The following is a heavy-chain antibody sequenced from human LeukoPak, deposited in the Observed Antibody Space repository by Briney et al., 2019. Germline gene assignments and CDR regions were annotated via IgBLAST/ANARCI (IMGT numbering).Heavy chain of an antibody. V-gene: IGHV3-23*01. D-gene: IGHD3-9*01. CDR3: AKTPGYYDILTGYYPLDY. Sequence: PGGSLRLSCAASGFTFSSYAMSWVRQAPGKGLEWVSAISGSGGSTYYADSVKGRFTISRDNSKNTLYLQMNSLRAEDTAVYYCAKTPGYYDILTGYYPLDYWGQGTLVTVSS. CDR1: GFTFSSYA. CDR2: ISGSGGST. J-gene: IGHJ4*02.